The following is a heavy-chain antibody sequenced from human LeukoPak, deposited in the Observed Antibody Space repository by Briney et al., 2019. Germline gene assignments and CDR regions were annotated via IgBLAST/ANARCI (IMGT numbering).Heavy chain of an antibody. CDR1: GGSISSGDYY. V-gene: IGHV4-30-4*08. Sequence: PSETLSLTCTVSGGSISSGDYYWSWIRQPPGKGLEWLGYIYYSGSTYYNPSLKSRVTISVDTSKNQFSLKLSSVTAADTAVYYCARKYSSGWYGPFDYWGQGTLVTVSS. J-gene: IGHJ4*02. CDR3: ARKYSSGWYGPFDY. CDR2: IYYSGST. D-gene: IGHD6-19*01.